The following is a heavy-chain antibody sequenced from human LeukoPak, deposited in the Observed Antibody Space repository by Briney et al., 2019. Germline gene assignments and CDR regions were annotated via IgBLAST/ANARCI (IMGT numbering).Heavy chain of an antibody. CDR2: ISYDGSNK. V-gene: IGHV3-30*03. CDR1: GFTFSSYG. CDR3: ARASPPTRAEVATIIENYYYYYMDV. D-gene: IGHD5-12*01. J-gene: IGHJ6*03. Sequence: PGGSLRLSCAASGFTFSSYGMHWVRQAPGKGLEWVAVISYDGSNKYYADSVKGRFTISRDNSKNTLYLQMNSLRAEDTAVYYCARASPPTRAEVATIIENYYYYYMDVWGKGTTVTVSS.